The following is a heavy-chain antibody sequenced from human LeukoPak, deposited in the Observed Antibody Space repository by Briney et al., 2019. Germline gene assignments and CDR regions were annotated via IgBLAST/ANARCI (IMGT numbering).Heavy chain of an antibody. J-gene: IGHJ4*02. V-gene: IGHV3-21*01. CDR2: ISSSSSYI. CDR3: ARWAHSLAAAGTFDY. CDR1: GFTFSSYS. Sequence: AGGSLRLSCAASGFTFSSYSMNGVRQAPGKGLEWVSSISSSSSYIYYADSVKGRFTISRDNAKNSLYLKMNSLRAEDTAVYYCARWAHSLAAAGTFDYWGQGTLVTVSS. D-gene: IGHD6-13*01.